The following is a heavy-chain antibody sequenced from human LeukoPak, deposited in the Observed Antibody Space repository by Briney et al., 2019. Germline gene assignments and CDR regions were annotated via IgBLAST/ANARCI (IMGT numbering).Heavy chain of an antibody. CDR2: ISYDGSNK. J-gene: IGHJ4*02. CDR3: AKVDGLAVAADGIDY. V-gene: IGHV3-30*18. CDR1: GFTFSSYG. D-gene: IGHD6-19*01. Sequence: PGGSLRLSCAASGFTFSSYGMHWVRQAPGKGLEWVAVISYDGSNKYYADFVKGRFTISRDNSKNTLYLQMNSLRAEDTAVYYCAKVDGLAVAADGIDYWGQGTLVTVSS.